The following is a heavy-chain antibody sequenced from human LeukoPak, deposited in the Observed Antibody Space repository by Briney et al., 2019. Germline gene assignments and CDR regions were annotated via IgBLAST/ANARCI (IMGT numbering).Heavy chain of an antibody. CDR1: GGSISSYS. D-gene: IGHD3-3*01. V-gene: IGHV4-59*01. Sequence: SETLSLTCTVSGGSISSYSWSWIRQPPGKGLEWFGYIYYSGSTNYNPSLKSRVTISVDTSTNQFSLKLSSVTAADTAVYYCARGVFGMVLNAFDLWGQGTMVTVSS. CDR2: IYYSGST. J-gene: IGHJ3*01. CDR3: ARGVFGMVLNAFDL.